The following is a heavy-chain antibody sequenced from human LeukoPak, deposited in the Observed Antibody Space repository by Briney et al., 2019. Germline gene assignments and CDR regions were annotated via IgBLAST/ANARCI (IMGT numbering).Heavy chain of an antibody. Sequence: SETLSLTCTVSGGSISSSSYYWGWIRQPPGKGLEWIGEINHSGSTNYNPSLKSRVTISVDTSKNQFSLKLSSVTAADTAVYYCASFSNYYDSSGYTHDAFDIWGQGTMVTVSS. D-gene: IGHD3-22*01. CDR3: ASFSNYYDSSGYTHDAFDI. V-gene: IGHV4-39*07. J-gene: IGHJ3*02. CDR1: GGSISSSSYY. CDR2: INHSGST.